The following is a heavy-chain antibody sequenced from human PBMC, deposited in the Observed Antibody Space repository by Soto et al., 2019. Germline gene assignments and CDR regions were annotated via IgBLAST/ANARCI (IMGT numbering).Heavy chain of an antibody. Sequence: GESLKISCAASGFTVSSNYMSWVRQAPGKGLEWVSVIYSGGSTYYADSVKGRFTISRDNSKNTLYLQMNSLRAEDTAVYYCARGGVYYDIRFCDGMDVWGQGTTVTVSS. V-gene: IGHV3-53*01. CDR3: ARGGVYYDIRFCDGMDV. D-gene: IGHD3-9*01. J-gene: IGHJ6*02. CDR1: GFTVSSNY. CDR2: IYSGGST.